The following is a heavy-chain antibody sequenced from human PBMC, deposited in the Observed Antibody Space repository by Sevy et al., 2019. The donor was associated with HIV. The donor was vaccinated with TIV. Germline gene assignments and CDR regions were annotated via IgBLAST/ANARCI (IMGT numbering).Heavy chain of an antibody. CDR3: AKWGLAAAGQPDAFDI. CDR2: ISYDGSNK. J-gene: IGHJ3*02. CDR1: GFTFSSYG. V-gene: IGHV3-30*18. Sequence: GGSLRLSCAASGFTFSSYGMHWVRQAPGKGLEWVAVISYDGSNKYYADSVKGRFTISRDNSKNTLYLQMNSLRPEDTAVYYCAKWGLAAAGQPDAFDIWGQGTMVTVSS. D-gene: IGHD6-13*01.